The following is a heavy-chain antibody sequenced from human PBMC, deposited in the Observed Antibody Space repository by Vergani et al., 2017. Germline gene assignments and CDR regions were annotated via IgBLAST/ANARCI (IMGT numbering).Heavy chain of an antibody. V-gene: IGHV1-69*18. Sequence: QVQLVQSGAEVKKPGSSVKVSCTASGGTFSSYAISWVRQAPGQGLEWMGRIIPIFGTANYAQKFQGRVTITADESTSTAYMELSSLRSEDTAVYYCAGEPAAASGDNWFDPWGQGTLVTVSS. J-gene: IGHJ5*02. CDR3: AGEPAAASGDNWFDP. CDR1: GGTFSSYA. D-gene: IGHD1-14*01. CDR2: IIPIFGTA.